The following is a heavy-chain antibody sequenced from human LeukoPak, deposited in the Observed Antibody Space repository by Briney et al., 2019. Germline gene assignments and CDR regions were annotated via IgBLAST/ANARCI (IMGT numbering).Heavy chain of an antibody. J-gene: IGHJ4*02. V-gene: IGHV4-59*01. Sequence: PSETLSLTCTVSGGSLSSYYWSWIRQPPGKGLEWIGYIYYSGSTNYNPSLTSRVTISVDTSKNQFSLKLSSVTAADTAVYYCARLRYSSYTDYWGQGTLVTVSS. CDR1: GGSLSSYY. D-gene: IGHD6-13*01. CDR2: IYYSGST. CDR3: ARLRYSSYTDY.